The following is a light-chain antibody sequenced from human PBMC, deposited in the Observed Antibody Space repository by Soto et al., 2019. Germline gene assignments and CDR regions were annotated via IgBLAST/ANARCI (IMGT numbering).Light chain of an antibody. CDR3: QQRSNWSLT. CDR2: DAS. CDR1: QSISRT. V-gene: IGKV3-11*01. J-gene: IGKJ4*01. Sequence: EIVLTQSPATLSLSPGERATLSCRASQSISRTLAWYQQKSGQPPRLLIYDASTRATGFPERFSGSGSGTDFTLTISSLEPEDFAVYYCQQRSNWSLTFGGGTKVDIK.